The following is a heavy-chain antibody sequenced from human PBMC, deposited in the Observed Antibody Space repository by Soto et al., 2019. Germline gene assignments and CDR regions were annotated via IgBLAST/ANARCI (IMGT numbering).Heavy chain of an antibody. CDR2: IYYSGST. D-gene: IGHD1-26*01. V-gene: IGHV4-31*03. J-gene: IGHJ4*02. Sequence: SETLSLTCTVSGGSISSGGYYWSWIRQHPGKGLEWIGYIYYSGSTYYNPSLKSRVTISVDTSKNQFSLKLSSVTAADTAVYYCAIMELGDTPFYYSGQETLVTVSS. CDR3: AIMELGDTPFYY. CDR1: GGSISSGGYY.